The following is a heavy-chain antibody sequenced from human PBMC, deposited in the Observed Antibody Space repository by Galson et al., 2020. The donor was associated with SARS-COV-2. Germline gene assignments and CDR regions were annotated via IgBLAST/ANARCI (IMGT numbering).Heavy chain of an antibody. D-gene: IGHD3-3*02. J-gene: IGHJ3*02. CDR1: GGSFSGYY. Sequence: QTLSLTCAVYGGSFSGYYWSWIRQPPGKGLEWIVEINHSGSTNNNPSLKSRVTISVDTSKNQFSLKLSSVTASDTAVYYCARGERTLAGDAFDIWGQGTMVTVSS. CDR3: ARGERTLAGDAFDI. CDR2: INHSGST. V-gene: IGHV4-34*01.